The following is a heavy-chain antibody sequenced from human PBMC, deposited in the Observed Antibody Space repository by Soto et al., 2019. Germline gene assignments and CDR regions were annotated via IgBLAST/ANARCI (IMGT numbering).Heavy chain of an antibody. J-gene: IGHJ4*02. V-gene: IGHV4-4*02. CDR3: ARWGDDILTGYSY. CDR1: GGSISSSNW. Sequence: LSLTCAVSGGSISSSNWWSWVRQPPGKGLEWIGEIYHSGSTNYNPSLKSRVTISVDKSKNQFSLKLSSVTAADTAVYYCARWGDDILTGYSYWGQGTLVTVSS. CDR2: IYHSGST. D-gene: IGHD3-9*01.